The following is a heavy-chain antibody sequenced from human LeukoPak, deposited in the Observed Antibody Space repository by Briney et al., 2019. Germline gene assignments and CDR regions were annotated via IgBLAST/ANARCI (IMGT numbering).Heavy chain of an antibody. CDR1: GFTFGDYA. CDR3: TRDQTPYY. D-gene: IGHD4-23*01. J-gene: IGHJ4*02. CDR2: IRSKTYGGTT. Sequence: GGSLRLSCSSSGFTFGDYAMTWVRQAPGKGLEWVGFIRSKTYGGTTEYAASVKGRFTISRDDSKGIAYLQMNSLKTEDTAVYYCTRDQTPYYWGQGTLVTVSS. V-gene: IGHV3-49*04.